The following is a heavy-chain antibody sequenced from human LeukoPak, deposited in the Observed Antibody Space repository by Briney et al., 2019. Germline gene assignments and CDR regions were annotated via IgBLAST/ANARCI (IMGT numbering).Heavy chain of an antibody. D-gene: IGHD5-18*01. V-gene: IGHV3-7*01. Sequence: GGSLRLSCAASGFTFSSYWMSWVRQAPGKGLEWVANIKQDGSEKYYVDSVKGRFTISRDNSKNTLYLQMNSLRAEDTAVYYCAKAGYSYGYGPFDYWGQGTLVTVSS. J-gene: IGHJ4*02. CDR2: IKQDGSEK. CDR3: AKAGYSYGYGPFDY. CDR1: GFTFSSYW.